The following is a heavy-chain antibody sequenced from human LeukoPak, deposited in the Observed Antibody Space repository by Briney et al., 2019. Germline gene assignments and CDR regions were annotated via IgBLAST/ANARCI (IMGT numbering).Heavy chain of an antibody. CDR2: ISVYNGNT. D-gene: IGHD2-15*01. Sequence: GASVKVSCKASGYTFNSHGISWVRQAPGQGLEWMGWISVYNGNTNYAQKFQGRVTMTTDTSTGTAYMELRSLRSDDTAVYYCARDKGYCSGGSCYYWFDPWGQGTLVTVSS. V-gene: IGHV1-18*04. CDR3: ARDKGYCSGGSCYYWFDP. J-gene: IGHJ5*02. CDR1: GYTFNSHG.